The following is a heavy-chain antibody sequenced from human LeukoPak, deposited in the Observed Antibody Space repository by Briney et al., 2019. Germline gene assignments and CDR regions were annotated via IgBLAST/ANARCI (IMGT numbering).Heavy chain of an antibody. J-gene: IGHJ4*02. CDR1: GFTFSSYA. V-gene: IGHV3-7*01. CDR2: IKQDGSDK. CDR3: ARGPY. Sequence: PGGSLRLSCAASGFTFSSYAMSWVRQTPGKGLERVANIKQDGSDKYYVGSVKGRFTISRDNAKNSLYLQMNSLRVEDTAVYYCARGPYWGQGTLVTVSS.